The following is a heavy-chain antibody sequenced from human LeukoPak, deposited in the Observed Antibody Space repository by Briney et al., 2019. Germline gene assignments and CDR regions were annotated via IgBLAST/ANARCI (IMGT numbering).Heavy chain of an antibody. J-gene: IGHJ4*02. CDR3: TTETLVRGISVDH. CDR1: GFTFSNAW. Sequence: GGSLRLSCAASGFTFSNAWMSWVRQAPGKGLEWVGRIKSKTDGGTTDYAAPVKGRFTISRDDSKNTLYLQMNSLKTEDTAVYYCTTETLVRGISVDHWGQGTLVTVSS. CDR2: IKSKTDGGTT. V-gene: IGHV3-15*01. D-gene: IGHD3-10*01.